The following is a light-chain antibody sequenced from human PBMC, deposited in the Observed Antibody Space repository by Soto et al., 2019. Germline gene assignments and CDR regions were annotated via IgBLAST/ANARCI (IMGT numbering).Light chain of an antibody. CDR3: GTWDSSLSVGI. J-gene: IGLJ2*01. V-gene: IGLV1-51*01. CDR1: TSNIENNY. CDR2: DND. Sequence: QAVLTQPPSVSAAPGQKVTISCSGSTSNIENNYVSWFQQFPGTAPKLLIYDNDKRPSGIPDRFSGSKSGTSATLGITGLQTGDEADYYCGTWDSSLSVGIFGGGTKLTVL.